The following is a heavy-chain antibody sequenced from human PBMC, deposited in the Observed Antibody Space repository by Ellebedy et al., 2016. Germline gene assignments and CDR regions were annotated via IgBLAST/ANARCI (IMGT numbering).Heavy chain of an antibody. CDR1: GFTFNSYA. CDR3: AKDYSSSPRFFDY. CDR2: ISGSGDRT. Sequence: GESLKISXAASGFTFNSYAMSWVRQAPGKGLEWVSAISGSGDRTHYADSVKGRFTISRDNSKNTVFLQMNSLRVEDTAVYYCAKDYSSSPRFFDYWGQGTLVTVSS. J-gene: IGHJ4*02. V-gene: IGHV3-23*01. D-gene: IGHD6-6*01.